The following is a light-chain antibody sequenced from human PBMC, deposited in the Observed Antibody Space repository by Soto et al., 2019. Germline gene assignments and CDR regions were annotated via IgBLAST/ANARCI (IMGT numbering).Light chain of an antibody. CDR1: QSVSNS. Sequence: EIVITQSPATLSVSPGERATLSCRASQSVSNSLAWYQQKPGQAPRLLIYGASTRANGIPARFSGSESGTEFTLTIRSLQSEDFAAYYCQQYNNWPPWTFGQGTKVDIK. V-gene: IGKV3-15*01. CDR3: QQYNNWPPWT. J-gene: IGKJ1*01. CDR2: GAS.